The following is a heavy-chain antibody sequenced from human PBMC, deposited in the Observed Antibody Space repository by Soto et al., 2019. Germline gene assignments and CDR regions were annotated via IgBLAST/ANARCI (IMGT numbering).Heavy chain of an antibody. CDR3: ARVSIFGVVTVNYHGMDV. V-gene: IGHV4-34*01. Sequence: SETLSLTCAVYGGSFSGYYWSWIRQPPGKGLEWIGEINHSGSTNYNPSLKSRVTISVDTSKNQFSLKLSSVTAADTAVYYCARVSIFGVVTVNYHGMDVWGQGTTVTVSS. D-gene: IGHD3-3*01. J-gene: IGHJ6*02. CDR1: GGSFSGYY. CDR2: INHSGST.